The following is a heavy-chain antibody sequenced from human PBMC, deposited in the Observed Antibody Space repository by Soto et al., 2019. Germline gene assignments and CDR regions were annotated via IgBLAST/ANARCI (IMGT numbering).Heavy chain of an antibody. CDR1: GFTFSTYA. V-gene: IGHV3-23*01. CDR3: AKVSTV. CDR2: ITVSAGST. J-gene: IGHJ6*02. Sequence: PGGSLRLSCAASGFTFSTYAMSWVRQAPGKGLEWVSSITVSAGSTHYTDSVKGRFTISRDNFKNTLYLQINSLRAEDTAVYYCAKVSTVRGQGTTVTVSS.